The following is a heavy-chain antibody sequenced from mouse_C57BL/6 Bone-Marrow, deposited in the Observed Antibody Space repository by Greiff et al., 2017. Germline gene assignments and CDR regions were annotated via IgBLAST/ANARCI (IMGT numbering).Heavy chain of an antibody. CDR1: GYSITSDY. CDR2: ISYSGST. V-gene: IGHV3-8*01. Sequence: EVKLEESGPGLAKPSQTLSLTCSVTGYSITSDYWNWIRKFPGNKLEYMGYISYSGSTYYNPSLKSRISITRDTSKNQYYLQLNSVTTEDTATYYCARRSLLGRRAMDYWGQGTSVTVSS. CDR3: ARRSLLGRRAMDY. D-gene: IGHD4-1*01. J-gene: IGHJ4*01.